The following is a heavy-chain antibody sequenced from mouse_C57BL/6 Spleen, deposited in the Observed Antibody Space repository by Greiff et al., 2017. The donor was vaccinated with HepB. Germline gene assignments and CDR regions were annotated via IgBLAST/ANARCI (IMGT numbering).Heavy chain of an antibody. CDR1: GYSITSGYY. CDR2: ISYDGSN. CDR3: ARGGSMDY. J-gene: IGHJ4*01. Sequence: VQLKQSGPGLVKPSQSLSLTCSVTGYSITSGYYWNWIRQFPGNKLEWMGYISYDGSNNYNPSLKNRISITRDTSKNQFFLKLNSVTTKDTATYYCARGGSMDYWGQGTSVTVSS. V-gene: IGHV3-6*01.